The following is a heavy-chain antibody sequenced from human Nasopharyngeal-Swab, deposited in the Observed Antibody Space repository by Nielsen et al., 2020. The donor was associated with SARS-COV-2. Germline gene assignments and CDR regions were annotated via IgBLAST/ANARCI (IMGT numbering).Heavy chain of an antibody. J-gene: IGHJ6*03. Sequence: SEPLSLTSAAYGGSFSGYDWSWIRQSPGKGLDWFGELNQSGGTKYSPSLKSRVTLSVDTSKNQFSLKLRSVTAAETAVYYCARGQERSIWEWRYYYHYTDVWGIGTTVTVSS. V-gene: IGHV4-34*01. CDR1: GGSFSGYD. D-gene: IGHD1-1*01. CDR2: LNQSGGT. CDR3: ARGQERSIWEWRYYYHYTDV.